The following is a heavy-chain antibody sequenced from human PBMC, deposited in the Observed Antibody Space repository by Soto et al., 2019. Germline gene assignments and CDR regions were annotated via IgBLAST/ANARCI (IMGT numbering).Heavy chain of an antibody. Sequence: EVQLLESGGGLVQPGGSLRLSCAASGFTFSSYAMSWVRQAPGKGLEWVSSISGSGGSTYYADSVKGRFTISRDNSKNTLYLQMNSLGAEDTAVYNCAKEPLRVRGHGHNWFDPWGQGTLVTVSS. J-gene: IGHJ5*02. CDR3: AKEPLRVRGHGHNWFDP. D-gene: IGHD6-6*01. V-gene: IGHV3-23*01. CDR2: ISGSGGST. CDR1: GFTFSSYA.